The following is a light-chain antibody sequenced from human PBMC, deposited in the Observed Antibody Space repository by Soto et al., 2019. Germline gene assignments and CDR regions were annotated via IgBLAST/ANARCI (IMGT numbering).Light chain of an antibody. CDR3: QQANSFPIT. V-gene: IGKV1-12*01. J-gene: IGKJ5*01. CDR1: QGISSY. CDR2: AAS. Sequence: DIQMTQSPSSVSASVGDRITITCRASQGISSYLAWYQQKPGKAPNLLIYAASSLRSGVPSRFSGSGSGTDFTLTISSLQPEDFATYYCQQANSFPITFGQGTRLEIK.